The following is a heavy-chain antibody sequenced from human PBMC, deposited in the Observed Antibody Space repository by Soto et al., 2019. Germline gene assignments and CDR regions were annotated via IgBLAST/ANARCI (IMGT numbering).Heavy chain of an antibody. CDR2: VSEDGGEK. CDR3: VTWNKNWNF. Sequence: GGSLRLSCAASGFTFSDNWMSWVRQAPGKGLEWVVHVSEDGGEKRYVDSVKGRFTVSRENTEKSLYLQMNSLRVEDKAVYYCVTWNKNWNFWGQGILVTVS. V-gene: IGHV3-7*01. CDR1: GFTFSDNW. J-gene: IGHJ4*02. D-gene: IGHD1-1*01.